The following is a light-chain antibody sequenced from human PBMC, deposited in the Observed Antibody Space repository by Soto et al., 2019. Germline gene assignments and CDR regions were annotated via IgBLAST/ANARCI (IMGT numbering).Light chain of an antibody. CDR1: TSNIGSNY. CDR3: ATWDDSLSGVV. J-gene: IGLJ2*01. CDR2: RNN. V-gene: IGLV1-47*01. Sequence: QSVLTQPPSASGNPGQWLTISCSGSTSNIGSNYVYWYQQLPRTAPRLLIYRNNKRPSGVPDRFSASKSGTSASLAISGLRSEDEADYYCATWDDSLSGVVFGGGTKVTVL.